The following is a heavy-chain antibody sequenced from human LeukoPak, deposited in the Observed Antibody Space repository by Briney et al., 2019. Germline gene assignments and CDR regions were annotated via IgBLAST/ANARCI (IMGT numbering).Heavy chain of an antibody. J-gene: IGHJ4*02. CDR1: GASFSDFY. D-gene: IGHD2/OR15-2a*01. Sequence: PSETLSLTCAVYGASFSDFYWSWIRQPPGKGLEWIGEISHTGSTNYNPSVRSRVTMSLDSSSNQFSLQLTAVTPADTAVYYCARIFRLLRSLDPGSSGPFDYWGQGTLVTVSS. V-gene: IGHV4-34*01. CDR3: ARIFRLLRSLDPGSSGPFDY. CDR2: ISHTGST.